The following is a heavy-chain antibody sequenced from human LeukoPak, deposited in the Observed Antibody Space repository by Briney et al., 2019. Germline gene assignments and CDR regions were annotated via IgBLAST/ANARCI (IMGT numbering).Heavy chain of an antibody. CDR1: GGSVSSGSYY. CDR2: IYYSGSI. Sequence: SETLSLTCTVSGGSVSSGSYYWSWIRQPPGKGLEWIGYIYYSGSINYNPSLKSRVTISVDTSKNQFSLELSSVTAADTAVYYCARGARGGNSDYWGQGTLVTVSS. J-gene: IGHJ4*02. CDR3: ARGARGGNSDY. V-gene: IGHV4-61*01. D-gene: IGHD2-15*01.